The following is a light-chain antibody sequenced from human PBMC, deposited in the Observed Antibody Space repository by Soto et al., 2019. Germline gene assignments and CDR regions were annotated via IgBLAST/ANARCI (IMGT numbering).Light chain of an antibody. CDR2: EVS. CDR3: SSYGGSNNLV. V-gene: IGLV2-8*01. CDR1: SSNVGGYND. Sequence: QSVLTQPPSASGAPGQSVTISCTGTSSNVGGYNDVSWHQQHPGKAPKVMIYEVSKRPSGVPDRFSGSKSSNTASLTVSGLQAEDEADSYRSSYGGSNNLVFGGGTKLTVL. J-gene: IGLJ2*01.